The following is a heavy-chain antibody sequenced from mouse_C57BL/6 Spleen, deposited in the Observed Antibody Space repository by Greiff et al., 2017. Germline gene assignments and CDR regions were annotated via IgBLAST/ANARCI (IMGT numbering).Heavy chain of an antibody. CDR2: IWRGGST. D-gene: IGHD2-4*01. Sequence: VKLVESGPGLVQPSQSLSITCTDSGFSLTSYGVHWVRQSPGKGLEWLGVIWRGGSTDYNAAFMSRLSITKYNSKSQVFFKMNSLQADDTAIYYCAKKAHYDWFAYWGQGTLVTVSA. CDR3: AKKAHYDWFAY. V-gene: IGHV2-5*01. CDR1: GFSLTSYG. J-gene: IGHJ3*01.